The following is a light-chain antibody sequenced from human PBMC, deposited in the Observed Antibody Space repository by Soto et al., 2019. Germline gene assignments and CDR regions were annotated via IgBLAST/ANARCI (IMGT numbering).Light chain of an antibody. CDR1: QSVSSNS. V-gene: IGKV3-20*01. Sequence: EIVLTQSPGTQSLSPGDRATLSCRATQSVSSNSLAWYQQKPGQAPRLLIFGASSRATGVPDRFSGSGSGTGFTLTISRLEPEDFAVYYCQQYDALAVTFGGGTKVEIK. CDR3: QQYDALAVT. CDR2: GAS. J-gene: IGKJ4*01.